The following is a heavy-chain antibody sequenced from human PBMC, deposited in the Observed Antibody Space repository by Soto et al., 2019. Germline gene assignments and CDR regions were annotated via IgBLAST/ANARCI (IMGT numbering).Heavy chain of an antibody. CDR3: ARSAPTIDY. CDR2: ITAGNGNT. CDR1: GYTFTSYA. J-gene: IGHJ4*02. V-gene: IGHV1-3*01. Sequence: QVQLVQSGAEVKRPGASVKVSCKASGYTFTSYAMHWVRQAPGQRLVRMGWITAGNGNTKQSQKFQDRGTNTRDTSASTAYMELGSLRSEDTAVYYCARSAPTIDYWGQGTLVTVTS.